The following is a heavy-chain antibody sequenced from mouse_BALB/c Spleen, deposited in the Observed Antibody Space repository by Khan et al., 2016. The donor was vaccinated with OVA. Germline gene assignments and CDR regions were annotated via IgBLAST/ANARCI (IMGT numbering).Heavy chain of an antibody. CDR3: AREDYYDYDPFAY. CDR2: INYSGNT. Sequence: EVQLQESGPGLVKPSQSLSLTRTVTGYSITSEYAWNWIRQFPGNKLEWMGYINYSGNTRFNPSLKSRTSITRDTSKNQFFLQLNSVTTEDTATYYCAREDYYDYDPFAYWGQGTLVTVSA. CDR1: GYSITSEYA. V-gene: IGHV3-2*02. D-gene: IGHD2-4*01. J-gene: IGHJ3*01.